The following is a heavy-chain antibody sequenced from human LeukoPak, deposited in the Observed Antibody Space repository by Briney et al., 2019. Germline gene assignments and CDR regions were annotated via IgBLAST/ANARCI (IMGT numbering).Heavy chain of an antibody. CDR1: GGTFSSYA. CDR2: IIPIFGTA. V-gene: IGHV1-69*05. CDR3: ASTRYSSGWYDVINLGY. J-gene: IGHJ4*02. D-gene: IGHD6-19*01. Sequence: SVKVSCKASGGTFSSYAISWVRQAPGQGLEWMGGIIPIFGTANYAQKFQGRVTITTDESTSTAYMELSSLRSEDTAVYYCASTRYSSGWYDVINLGYWGQGTLVTVSS.